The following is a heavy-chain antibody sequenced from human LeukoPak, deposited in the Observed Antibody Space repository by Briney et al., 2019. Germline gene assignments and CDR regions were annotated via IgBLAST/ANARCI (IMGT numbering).Heavy chain of an antibody. J-gene: IGHJ4*02. CDR1: GFTFSSYA. V-gene: IGHV3-23*01. Sequence: GGSLRLSCAASGFTFSSYAMSWVRQAPGKGLEWVSAISGSGGSTYYADSVKGRFTISRDNSKNTLYLQMNSLRAENTAVNDWAKDGDDSPRAGGDYYFDFGGQGPRATVSA. D-gene: IGHD7-27*01. CDR2: ISGSGGST. CDR3: AKDGDDSPRAGGDYYFDF.